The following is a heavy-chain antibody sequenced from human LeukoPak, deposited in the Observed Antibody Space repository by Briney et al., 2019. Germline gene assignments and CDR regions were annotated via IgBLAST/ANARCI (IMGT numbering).Heavy chain of an antibody. V-gene: IGHV3-9*01. CDR2: ISWNSGSI. CDR3: ARDLKGQWLVTGVDY. Sequence: PGGSLRLSCAASGFTFDDYAMHWVRQAPGKGLEWVSGISWNSGSIGYADSVKGRFTISRDNAKNSLYLQMNSMRAEDTAVYYCARDLKGQWLVTGVDYWGQGTLVTVSS. D-gene: IGHD6-19*01. J-gene: IGHJ4*02. CDR1: GFTFDDYA.